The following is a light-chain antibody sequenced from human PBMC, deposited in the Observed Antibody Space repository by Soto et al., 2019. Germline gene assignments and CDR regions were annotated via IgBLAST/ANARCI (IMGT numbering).Light chain of an antibody. V-gene: IGKV1-5*01. Sequence: IELTQSPSSLSASVGDRVTITCRASQSISSWLDWYQQKPGKAPKLLIYDASSLESGVLSRFSGSGYGTEFTITISSMKNDDFETYYCQQYNSYSWTFGQGTKVDIK. CDR1: QSISSW. CDR3: QQYNSYSWT. J-gene: IGKJ1*01. CDR2: DAS.